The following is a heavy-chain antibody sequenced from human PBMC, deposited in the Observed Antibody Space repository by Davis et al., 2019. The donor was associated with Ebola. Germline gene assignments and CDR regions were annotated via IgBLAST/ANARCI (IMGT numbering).Heavy chain of an antibody. V-gene: IGHV1-18*04. CDR1: GYTFTSYY. CDR3: ARGPLHTVGDAWFDP. J-gene: IGHJ5*02. D-gene: IGHD2-21*01. CDR2: ISAYNGNT. Sequence: ASVKVSCKASGYTFTSYYMHWVRQAPGQGLEWMGWISAYNGNTNYAQKLQGRVTMTTDTSTSTAYMELRSLRSDDTAVYYCARGPLHTVGDAWFDPWGQGTLVTVSS.